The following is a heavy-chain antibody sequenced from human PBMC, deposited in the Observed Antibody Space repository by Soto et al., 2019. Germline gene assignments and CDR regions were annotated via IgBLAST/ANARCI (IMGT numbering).Heavy chain of an antibody. J-gene: IGHJ4*02. CDR2: MNPNSGNT. CDR1: GYTFTTYD. D-gene: IGHD6-13*01. V-gene: IGHV1-8*01. CDR3: ASGRYSSTWYYAFDY. Sequence: QVQLVQSGAEVKKPGASVKVSCKASGYTFTTYDINWVRQATGEGLEWMGWMNPNSGNTGHAQKFQGRVTLTSDTSRSTAYMERNSLRSEDTAVYYCASGRYSSTWYYAFDYWGQGTLVTVSS.